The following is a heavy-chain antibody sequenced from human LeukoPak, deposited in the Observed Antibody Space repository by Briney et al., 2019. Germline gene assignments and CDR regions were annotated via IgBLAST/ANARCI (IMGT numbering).Heavy chain of an antibody. CDR1: GFTFSSYS. CDR2: ISSSSSYI. J-gene: IGHJ4*02. CDR3: ARLQPLYGDYALDY. Sequence: PGGSLRLSCAASGFTFSSYSMNWVRQAPGKGLEWVSSISSSSSYIYYADSVKGRFTISRDNAENSLYLQMNSLRAEDTAVYYCARLQPLYGDYALDYWGQGTLVTVSS. V-gene: IGHV3-21*01. D-gene: IGHD4-17*01.